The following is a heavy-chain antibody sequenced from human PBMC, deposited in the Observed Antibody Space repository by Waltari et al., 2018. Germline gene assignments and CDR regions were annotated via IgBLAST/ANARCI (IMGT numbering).Heavy chain of an antibody. Sequence: QVQLQESGPGLVKPSGTLSVTCAASGDSISGSFWWSWVRQTPGKCLAWIGQIHGSGRINYNPSLEARVTVSRDTSNNQFFLKQTTATAADTAIYFCARDRGRRLYLVPWGQGILVTVSP. CDR1: GDSISGSFW. CDR3: ARDRGRRLYLVP. CDR2: IHGSGRI. J-gene: IGHJ5*02. D-gene: IGHD5-12*01. V-gene: IGHV4-4*02.